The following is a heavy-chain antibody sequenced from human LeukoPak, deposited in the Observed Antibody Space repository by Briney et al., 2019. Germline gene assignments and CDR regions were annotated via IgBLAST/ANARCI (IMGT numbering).Heavy chain of an antibody. CDR3: AKDPRIAAAGTY. CDR2: IRYDGSNK. J-gene: IGHJ4*02. V-gene: IGHV3-30*02. D-gene: IGHD6-13*01. CDR1: GFTSSSYG. Sequence: GGSLRPSCAASGFTSSSYGMHAVRQAPGKGLEWVAFIRYDGSNKYYTDSVKGRFTISRDNSKNTLYLQMNSLRAEDTAVYYCAKDPRIAAAGTYWGQGTLVTVSS.